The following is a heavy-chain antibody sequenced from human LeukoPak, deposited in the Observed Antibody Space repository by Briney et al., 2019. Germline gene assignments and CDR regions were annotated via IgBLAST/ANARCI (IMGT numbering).Heavy chain of an antibody. Sequence: GGSLRLSCAASGFTSSDYYMTWIRQPPGKGPEWISYISSSGGTTTYVDSVKGRFTISGDNAKNSLYLQMNSLRADDTAVYYCARSNYYTVDVWGQGTAATVSS. J-gene: IGHJ6*02. CDR1: GFTSSDYY. CDR2: ISSSGGTT. CDR3: ARSNYYTVDV. V-gene: IGHV3-11*01.